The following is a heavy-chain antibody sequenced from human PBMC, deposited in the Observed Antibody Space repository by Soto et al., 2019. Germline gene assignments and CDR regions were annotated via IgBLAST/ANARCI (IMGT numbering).Heavy chain of an antibody. CDR3: ARVGQGCMIGYHHYGMDV. V-gene: IGHV1-18*01. Sequence: ASVKVSCKASGYTFTSYGISWVRQAPGQGLEWMGWISAYNGNTNYAQKLQGRVTMTTDTSTSTAYMELRSLRSDDTAVYYCARVGQGCMIGYHHYGMDVRGPGTTVTVSS. CDR2: ISAYNGNT. J-gene: IGHJ6*02. D-gene: IGHD2-8*01. CDR1: GYTFTSYG.